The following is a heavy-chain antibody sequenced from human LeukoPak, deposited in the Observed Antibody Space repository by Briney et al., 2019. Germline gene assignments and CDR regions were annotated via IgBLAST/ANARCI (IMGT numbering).Heavy chain of an antibody. CDR2: ISYDGSNK. CDR1: GFTFSSYG. V-gene: IGHV3-30*03. CDR3: ASGYSYGTYYYYYGMDV. Sequence: PGRSLRLSCAASGFTFSSYGMHWVRQAPGKGLEWVAVISYDGSNKYYADSVKGRFTISRDNSKNTLYLQMNSQRAEDTAVYYCASGYSYGTYYYYYGMDVWGQGTTVTVSS. J-gene: IGHJ6*02. D-gene: IGHD5-18*01.